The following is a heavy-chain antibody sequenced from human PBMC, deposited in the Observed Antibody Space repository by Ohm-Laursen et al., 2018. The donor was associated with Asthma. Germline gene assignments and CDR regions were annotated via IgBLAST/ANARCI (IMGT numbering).Heavy chain of an antibody. J-gene: IGHJ6*02. CDR1: GFTFSDYY. Sequence: SLRLSCAASGFTFSDYYMSWIRQAPGKGLEWVSYISSSGSTIYYADSVKGRFTISRDNAKNSLYLQMNSLRAEDTAVYYCARDISDYYYYGMDVWGQGTTVTVSS. CDR2: ISSSGSTI. D-gene: IGHD1-14*01. CDR3: ARDISDYYYYGMDV. V-gene: IGHV3-11*04.